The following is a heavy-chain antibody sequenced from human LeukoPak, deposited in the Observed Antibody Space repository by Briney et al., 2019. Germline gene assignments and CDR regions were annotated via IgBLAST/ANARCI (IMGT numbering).Heavy chain of an antibody. V-gene: IGHV4-59*01. D-gene: IGHD1-26*01. J-gene: IGHJ4*02. Sequence: SETLSLTCTVSGGSISSYYWSWIRQPPGKGLEWIGYIYYSGSTNYNPSLKSRVTISVDTSKNQFSLKLSSVTAADTAVYYCARGLGGIYFDYWGQGTLVTVSS. CDR2: IYYSGST. CDR1: GGSISSYY. CDR3: ARGLGGIYFDY.